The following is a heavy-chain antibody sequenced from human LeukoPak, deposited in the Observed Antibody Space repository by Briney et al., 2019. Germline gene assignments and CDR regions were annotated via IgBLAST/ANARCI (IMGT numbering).Heavy chain of an antibody. V-gene: IGHV3-48*01. J-gene: IGHJ4*02. Sequence: GGSLRLSCAASGFNFNIWSMNWVRQAPGKGLEWISYLSRSTTIIYYADSVKGRFTISRDNAKYSLYLQMNSLRAEDTAMYYCARSGWYDDFDYLGQGTLVTVSS. D-gene: IGHD6-19*01. CDR2: LSRSTTII. CDR1: GFNFNIWS. CDR3: ARSGWYDDFDY.